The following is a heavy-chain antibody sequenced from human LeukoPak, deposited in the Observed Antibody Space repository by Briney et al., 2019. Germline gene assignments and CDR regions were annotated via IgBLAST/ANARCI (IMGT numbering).Heavy chain of an antibody. Sequence: GGSLRLSCAASGFTFSSYGMHWVRQAPGKGLEGVAVIWYDGSNKYYADSVKGRFTISRDNSKNTLYLQMNSLRAEDTAVYYCATEQPGEAFDIWGQGTMVTVSS. V-gene: IGHV3-33*01. CDR3: ATEQPGEAFDI. J-gene: IGHJ3*02. CDR1: GFTFSSYG. CDR2: IWYDGSNK. D-gene: IGHD3-16*01.